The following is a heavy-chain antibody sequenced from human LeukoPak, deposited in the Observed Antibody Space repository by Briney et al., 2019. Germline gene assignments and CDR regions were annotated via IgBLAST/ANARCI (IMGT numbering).Heavy chain of an antibody. CDR1: GYTFTSYG. V-gene: IGHV1-18*01. J-gene: IGHJ4*02. Sequence: ASVKVSCKASGYTFTSYGISWVRQAPGQGLEWMGRISAYNGNTNYAQKLQGRVTMTTDTSTSTAYMELRSLRSDDTAVYYCAREVPYDTSVYYQPFDYWGQGTLVTVSS. D-gene: IGHD3-22*01. CDR2: ISAYNGNT. CDR3: AREVPYDTSVYYQPFDY.